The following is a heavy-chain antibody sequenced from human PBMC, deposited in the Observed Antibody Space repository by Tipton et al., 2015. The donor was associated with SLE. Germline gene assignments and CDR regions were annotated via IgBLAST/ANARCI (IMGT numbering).Heavy chain of an antibody. J-gene: IGHJ3*02. CDR1: GGSFSGYY. V-gene: IGHV4-34*01. CDR2: INHSGST. CDR3: AMATIPGTFDI. Sequence: LSLTCAVYGGSFSGYYWIWIRQPPGKGLACIGEINHSGSTNYNPSLKSRVSISVDTSKNQFSLKLSSVTAADTAVYYCAMATIPGTFDIWGQGTMVTVSS. D-gene: IGHD5-24*01.